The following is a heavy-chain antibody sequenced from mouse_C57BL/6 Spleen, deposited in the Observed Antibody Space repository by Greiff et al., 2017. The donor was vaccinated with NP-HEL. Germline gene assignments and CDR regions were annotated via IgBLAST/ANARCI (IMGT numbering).Heavy chain of an antibody. V-gene: IGHV14-2*01. CDR3: ARKSSHFDY. CDR2: IDPEDGET. CDR1: GFNIKDYY. D-gene: IGHD1-1*01. J-gene: IGHJ2*01. Sequence: VQLQQSGAELVKPGASVKLSCTASGFNIKDYYMHWVKQRTEQGLEWIGRIDPEDGETKYVPKFQGKATITADTSSNTAYLQLSSLTSEDTAVYYCARKSSHFDYWGQGTTLTVSS.